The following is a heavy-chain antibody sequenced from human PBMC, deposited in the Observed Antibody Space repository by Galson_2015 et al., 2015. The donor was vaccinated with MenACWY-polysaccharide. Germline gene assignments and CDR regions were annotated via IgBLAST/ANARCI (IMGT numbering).Heavy chain of an antibody. CDR2: IYYSRST. CDR3: ATQGTWDNSLEH. CDR1: GGSVRGGDYY. D-gene: IGHD2/OR15-2a*01. Sequence: TLSLTCAVSGGSVRGGDYYWSWIRQPPGKGLEWIGSIYYSRSTYYTPSLKTRIVISVDSSRNQYSLTLNSVTAADTAVYYCATQGTWDNSLEHWGQGTLVTVSS. V-gene: IGHV4-30-4*01. J-gene: IGHJ1*01.